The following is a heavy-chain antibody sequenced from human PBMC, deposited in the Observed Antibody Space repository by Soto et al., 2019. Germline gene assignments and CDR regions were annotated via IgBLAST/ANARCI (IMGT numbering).Heavy chain of an antibody. CDR2: IYPGDSDT. V-gene: IGHV5-51*01. CDR1: GYSFTSYW. D-gene: IGHD3-22*01. Sequence: XESLKISCKGSGYSFTSYWIGWVRQMPGKGLEWMGIIYPGDSDTRYSPSFQGQVTISADKSISTAYLQWSSLKASDTAMYYCARRVVNYYDSSGYTHFDYWGQGTLVTVSS. CDR3: ARRVVNYYDSSGYTHFDY. J-gene: IGHJ4*02.